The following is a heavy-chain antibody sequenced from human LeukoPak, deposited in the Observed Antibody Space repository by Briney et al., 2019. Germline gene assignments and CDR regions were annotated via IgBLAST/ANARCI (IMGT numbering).Heavy chain of an antibody. V-gene: IGHV1-18*01. CDR2: ISAYNGNT. CDR3: ARVALGVGAIYFDY. D-gene: IGHD1-26*01. J-gene: IGHJ4*02. Sequence: ASVKVSCKASGYTFTSYGISWVRQTPGQGLEWMGWISAYNGNTNYAQKLQGRVTMTTDTSTSTAYMELRSLRSDDTAVYYCARVALGVGAIYFDYWGQGTLVTVSS. CDR1: GYTFTSYG.